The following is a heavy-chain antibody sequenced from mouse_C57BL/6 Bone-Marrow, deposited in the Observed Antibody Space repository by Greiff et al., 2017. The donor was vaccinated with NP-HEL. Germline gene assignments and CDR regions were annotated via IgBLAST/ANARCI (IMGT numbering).Heavy chain of an antibody. CDR2: IDPSDSYT. CDR3: ARSPGRGPFDY. J-gene: IGHJ2*01. D-gene: IGHD4-1*01. Sequence: QVQLQQPGAELVMPGASVKLSCKASGYTFTSYWMHWVKQRPGQGLEWIGEIDPSDSYTNYNQKFKGKSTLTVDKSSSTAYMQLSSLTSEDSAVYYCARSPGRGPFDYWGQGTTLTVSS. V-gene: IGHV1-69*01. CDR1: GYTFTSYW.